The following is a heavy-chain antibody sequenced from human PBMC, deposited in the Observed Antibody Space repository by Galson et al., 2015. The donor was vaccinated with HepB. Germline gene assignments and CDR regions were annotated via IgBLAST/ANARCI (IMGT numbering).Heavy chain of an antibody. V-gene: IGHV3-33*06. CDR3: AKGQLWTSWDYFDY. CDR2: IWYDGSNK. D-gene: IGHD5-18*01. J-gene: IGHJ4*02. Sequence: SLRLSCAASGFTFSSYGMHWVRQAPGKGLEWVAVIWYDGSNKYYADSVKGRFTISRDNSKNTLYLQMNSLRAEDTAVYYCAKGQLWTSWDYFDYWGQGTLVTVSS. CDR1: GFTFSSYG.